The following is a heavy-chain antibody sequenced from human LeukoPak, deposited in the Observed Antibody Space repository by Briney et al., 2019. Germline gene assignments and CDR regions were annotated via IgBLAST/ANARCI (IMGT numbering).Heavy chain of an antibody. Sequence: SQTLSLNCAISGDSVSSNSAAWNWIRQSPSRGLEWLGRTYYRSKWYNDYAVSVKSRTTINPDTSKNQFSLQLNSVTPEDTAVYYCARDGGDTAMVTGYFDYWGQGTLVTVSS. CDR2: TYYRSKWYN. CDR3: ARDGGDTAMVTGYFDY. CDR1: GDSVSSNSAA. V-gene: IGHV6-1*01. J-gene: IGHJ4*02. D-gene: IGHD5-18*01.